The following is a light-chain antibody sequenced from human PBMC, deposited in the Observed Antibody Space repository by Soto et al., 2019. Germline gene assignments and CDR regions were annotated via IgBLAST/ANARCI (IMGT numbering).Light chain of an antibody. CDR1: QSISRL. CDR3: QQYNSYPWT. J-gene: IGKJ1*01. V-gene: IGKV1-5*01. CDR2: DAS. Sequence: DIQMTQSPSTLSASVGDRVTITCRATQSISRLLAWYQQKPGKAPKVLIWDASTLQRGVPSRFSGSGSGTEFTLTISSLQPDDFATYYCQQYNSYPWTFGQGTKVDIK.